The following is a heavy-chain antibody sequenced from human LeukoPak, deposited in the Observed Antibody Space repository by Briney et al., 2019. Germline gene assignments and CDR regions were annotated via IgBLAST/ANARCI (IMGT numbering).Heavy chain of an antibody. CDR3: ARGGRIAARPAYY. Sequence: GGSLRLSCAASGFTFSSYAMHWVRQAPGKGLEWVAVISYDGSNKYYADSVKGRFTISRDNSKNTLYLQMNSLRAEDTAVYYCARGGRIAARPAYYWGQGTLVTVSS. CDR1: GFTFSSYA. D-gene: IGHD6-6*01. V-gene: IGHV3-30-3*01. CDR2: ISYDGSNK. J-gene: IGHJ4*02.